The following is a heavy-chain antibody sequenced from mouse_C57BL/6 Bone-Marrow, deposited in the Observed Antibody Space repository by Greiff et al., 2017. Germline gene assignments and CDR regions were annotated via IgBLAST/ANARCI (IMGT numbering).Heavy chain of an antibody. CDR2: INSDGGST. CDR3: ARRSYYYGKGNFDY. J-gene: IGHJ2*01. Sequence: EVMLVESGGGLVQPGESLKLSCESNEYEFPSHDMSWVRKTPEKRLELVAAINSDGGSTYYPDTMERRFIISRDNTKKTLYLQMSSLRSEDTALYYCARRSYYYGKGNFDYWGQGTTLTVSS. CDR1: EYEFPSHD. V-gene: IGHV5-2*01. D-gene: IGHD1-1*01.